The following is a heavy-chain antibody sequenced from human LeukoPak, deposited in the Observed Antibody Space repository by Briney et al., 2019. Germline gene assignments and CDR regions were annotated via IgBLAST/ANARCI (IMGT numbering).Heavy chain of an antibody. Sequence: GGSLRLSCAASGFTFSDYSMHWVRQAPGKGLEWISYIGIDSGNTNYADSVKGRFTISGDKAKNSLYLQMNSPRVEDTAVYYCARDYKYAFDNWGQGTLVTVSS. CDR3: ARDYKYAFDN. J-gene: IGHJ4*02. CDR2: IGIDSGNT. CDR1: GFTFSDYS. V-gene: IGHV3-48*01. D-gene: IGHD5-24*01.